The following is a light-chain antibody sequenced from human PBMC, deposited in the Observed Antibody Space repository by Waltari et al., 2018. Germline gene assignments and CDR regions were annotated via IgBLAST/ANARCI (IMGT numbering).Light chain of an antibody. V-gene: IGKV4-1*01. CDR2: WAS. J-gene: IGKJ1*01. Sequence: DIVMTQSPDSLAVSLGERATINCKSSQSVLYSSYNKNYLAWYQQKPGQPPKLLIYWASTRESGVPDRFSGGGSGTDFTLTISSLQAEDVAVYYCQQYYSTLRTFGQGTKVEIK. CDR3: QQYYSTLRT. CDR1: QSVLYSSYNKNY.